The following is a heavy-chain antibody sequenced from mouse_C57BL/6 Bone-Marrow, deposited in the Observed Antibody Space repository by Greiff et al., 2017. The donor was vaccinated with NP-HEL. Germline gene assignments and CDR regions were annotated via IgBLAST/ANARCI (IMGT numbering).Heavy chain of an antibody. J-gene: IGHJ4*01. Sequence: QVQLKQPGAELVKPGASVKMSCKASGYTFTSYWITWVKQRPGHGLEWIGDIYPGSGSTNYNEKFKSKATLTVDTSSSTAYMQLSSLTSEDSAVYYCAREYGSSYAMDDWGQGTSVTVSS. D-gene: IGHD1-1*01. CDR3: AREYGSSYAMDD. CDR2: IYPGSGST. V-gene: IGHV1-55*01. CDR1: GYTFTSYW.